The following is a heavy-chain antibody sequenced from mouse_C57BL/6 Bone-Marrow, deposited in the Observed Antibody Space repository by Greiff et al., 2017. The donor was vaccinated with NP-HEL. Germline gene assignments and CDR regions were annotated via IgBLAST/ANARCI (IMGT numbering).Heavy chain of an antibody. V-gene: IGHV10-1*01. CDR2: IRSKSNNYAT. J-gene: IGHJ4*01. CDR3: VRHGRSSSHAMDY. D-gene: IGHD1-1*01. Sequence: EVKLVESGGGLVQPKGSLKLSCAASGFSFNTYAMNWVRQAPGKGLEWVARIRSKSNNYATYYADSVKDRFTISRDDSESMLYLQMNNLKTEDTAMYYCVRHGRSSSHAMDYWGQGTSVTVSS. CDR1: GFSFNTYA.